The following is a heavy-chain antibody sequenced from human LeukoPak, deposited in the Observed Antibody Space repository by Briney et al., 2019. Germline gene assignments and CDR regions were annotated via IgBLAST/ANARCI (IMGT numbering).Heavy chain of an antibody. CDR2: ISYDGSNK. J-gene: IGHJ4*02. CDR1: GFAFSNYA. V-gene: IGHV3-30-3*01. Sequence: GESLRLSCAASGFAFSNYAIHWVRQAPGKGLEWVAVISYDGSNKYYADSVKGRFTISRDNSKNTLYLQMNSLRAEDTAVYYCARGRSYYGLYDYWGQGTLVTVSS. D-gene: IGHD1-26*01. CDR3: ARGRSYYGLYDY.